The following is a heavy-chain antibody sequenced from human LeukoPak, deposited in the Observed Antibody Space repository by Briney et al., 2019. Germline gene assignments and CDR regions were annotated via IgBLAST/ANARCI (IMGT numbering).Heavy chain of an antibody. CDR1: GYTFTSYG. D-gene: IGHD2-2*01. J-gene: IGHJ4*02. V-gene: IGHV1-18*01. CDR3: ARVPGYCSSTSCPNSDY. CDR2: ISAYNGNT. Sequence: GASVKVSCKASGYTFTSYGISWVRQAPGQGLEWMGWISAYNGNTNYAQKLQGRVTMTTDTSTSTAYMELRSLRSDDTAVYYCARVPGYCSSTSCPNSDYWGQGTLVTVSS.